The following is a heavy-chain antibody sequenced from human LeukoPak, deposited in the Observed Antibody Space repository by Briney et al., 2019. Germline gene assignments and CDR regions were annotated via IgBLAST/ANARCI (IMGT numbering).Heavy chain of an antibody. V-gene: IGHV3-7*01. D-gene: IGHD3-10*01. CDR3: AKDQLDYYGSGSLSAYYYYMDV. CDR1: GFTFSSYW. Sequence: GGSLRLSCAASGFTFSSYWMSWVRQAPGKGLEWVANIKQDGSEKYYVDSVKGRFTISRDNAKNSLYLQMNSLRAEDTAVYYCAKDQLDYYGSGSLSAYYYYMDVWGKGTTVTVSS. J-gene: IGHJ6*03. CDR2: IKQDGSEK.